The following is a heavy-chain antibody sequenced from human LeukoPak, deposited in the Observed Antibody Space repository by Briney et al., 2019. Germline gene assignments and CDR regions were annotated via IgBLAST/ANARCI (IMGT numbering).Heavy chain of an antibody. Sequence: GGSLRLSCAASGFTFNTYAMSWVRQAPGKGLEWVSAIGISGGATYYADSVKGRFTISRDNSKNTLFLHMNSLRVEDTAVYYCAKAPPAATKYYYGMDVWGQGTTVTVSS. J-gene: IGHJ6*02. CDR2: IGISGGAT. V-gene: IGHV3-23*01. CDR1: GFTFNTYA. CDR3: AKAPPAATKYYYGMDV. D-gene: IGHD2-2*01.